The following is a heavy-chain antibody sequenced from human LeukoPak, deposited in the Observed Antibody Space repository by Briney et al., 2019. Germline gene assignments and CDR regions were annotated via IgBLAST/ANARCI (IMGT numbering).Heavy chain of an antibody. V-gene: IGHV4-59*01. D-gene: IGHD1-26*01. CDR2: IYYSGST. Sequence: SETLSLTCTVSGGSISSYYWSWIRQPPGKGLERIGYIYYSGSTNYNPSLKSRVTISVDTSKNQFSLKLSSVTAADTAVYYCAAAGSYYLNYYYYMDVWGKGTTVTVSS. CDR3: AAAGSYYLNYYYYMDV. J-gene: IGHJ6*03. CDR1: GGSISSYY.